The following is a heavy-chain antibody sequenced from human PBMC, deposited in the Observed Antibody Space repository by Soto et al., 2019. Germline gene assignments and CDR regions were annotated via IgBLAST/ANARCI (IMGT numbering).Heavy chain of an antibody. Sequence: SVKVSCKASGGTFSSYAISWVRQAPGQGLEWMGGIIPIFGTANYAQEFQGRVTITADESTSTAYMELSSLRSEDTAVYYCARDIVVVPAARGWFDPWGQGTLVTVSS. CDR1: GGTFSSYA. J-gene: IGHJ5*02. D-gene: IGHD2-2*01. CDR3: ARDIVVVPAARGWFDP. V-gene: IGHV1-69*13. CDR2: IIPIFGTA.